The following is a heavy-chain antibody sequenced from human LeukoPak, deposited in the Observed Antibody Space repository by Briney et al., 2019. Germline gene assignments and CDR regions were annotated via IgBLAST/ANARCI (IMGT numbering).Heavy chain of an antibody. CDR2: IYYSGST. V-gene: IGHV4-31*03. CDR1: GGSISSGGYY. J-gene: IGHJ5*02. D-gene: IGHD2-2*01. Sequence: PSQTLSLTCTVFGGSISSGGYYWSWIRQHPGKGLEWIGYIYYSGSTYYNPSLKSRVTISVDTSKNQFSLKLSSVTAADTAVYYCARLLVVVPAAIRGPLGWFDPWGQGTLVTVSS. CDR3: ARLLVVVPAAIRGPLGWFDP.